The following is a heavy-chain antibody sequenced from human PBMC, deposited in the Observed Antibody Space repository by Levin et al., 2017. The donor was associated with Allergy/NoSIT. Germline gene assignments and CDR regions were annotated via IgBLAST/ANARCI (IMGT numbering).Heavy chain of an antibody. Sequence: GESLKISCQGSGYSFTSYWIGWVRQMPGKGLEWMGIIYPSDSDTRYSPSFQGQVTISADKSISTAYLQWSSLQASDTDIYYCARRVTRDYYYYMDVWGKGTTVTVSS. J-gene: IGHJ6*03. CDR3: ARRVTRDYYYYMDV. V-gene: IGHV5-51*01. CDR1: GYSFTSYW. D-gene: IGHD5-18*01. CDR2: IYPSDSDT.